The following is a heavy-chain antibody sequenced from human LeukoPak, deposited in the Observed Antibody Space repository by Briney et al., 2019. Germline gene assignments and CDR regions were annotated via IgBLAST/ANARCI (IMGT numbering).Heavy chain of an antibody. CDR1: GFTLSSYW. Sequence: AGSLRLSCAASGFTLSSYWMHWVRQAPGKGLVCFSRINGDGSSTNYADSVRGRFTISRDNAKNTLYLQMNSLRAEDTAVYYCARVTDSSSWVIAYWGQGTLVTVSS. CDR3: ARVTDSSSWVIAY. J-gene: IGHJ4*02. V-gene: IGHV3-74*01. D-gene: IGHD6-13*01. CDR2: INGDGSST.